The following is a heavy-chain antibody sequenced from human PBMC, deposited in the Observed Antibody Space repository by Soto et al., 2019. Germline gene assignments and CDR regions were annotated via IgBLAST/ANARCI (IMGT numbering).Heavy chain of an antibody. CDR1: GGTFSRYS. J-gene: IGHJ6*02. CDR3: AREDRDRETGLVPAAIHGIDV. CDR2: IIPIFGIP. D-gene: IGHD2-2*01. V-gene: IGHV1-69*08. Sequence: QVQLVQSGAEVKKPGSSVKVSCKASGGTFSRYSITWVRQAPGHGLEWIGRIIPIFGIPTYAQKFQGRVTITAAQSSSTAYIELSSLRSADTAVYYCAREDRDRETGLVPAAIHGIDVWGHGTTVTVSS.